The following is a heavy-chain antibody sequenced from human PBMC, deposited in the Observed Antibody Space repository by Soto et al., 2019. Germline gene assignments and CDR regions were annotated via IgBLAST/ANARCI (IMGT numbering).Heavy chain of an antibody. V-gene: IGHV4-39*01. D-gene: IGHD3-3*01. J-gene: IGHJ4*02. CDR2: MLYTGNT. Sequence: QVQLQESGPRLMKPSETLSLTCSVSGASIINGGYYWAWIRQSPGEGLEWIGSMLYTGNTSYKPSLRSRVTISADTSKNQFSLRLDSVTATDSAIYYCTRHAPYDGFDYWGQGTLLSVSS. CDR1: GASIINGGYY. CDR3: TRHAPYDGFDY.